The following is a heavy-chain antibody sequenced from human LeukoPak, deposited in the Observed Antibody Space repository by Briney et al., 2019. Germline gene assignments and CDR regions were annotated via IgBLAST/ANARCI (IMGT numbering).Heavy chain of an antibody. CDR3: ARALRYNWNGGDWFDP. V-gene: IGHV3-48*04. D-gene: IGHD1-20*01. CDR1: GFTFSSYS. CDR2: ISSSSSTI. J-gene: IGHJ5*02. Sequence: GGSLRLSCAASGFTFSSYSMNWVRQAPGEGLEWVSYISSSSSTIYYADSVKGRFTISRDNAKNSLYLQMNSLRAEDTAVYYCARALRYNWNGGDWFDPWGQGTLVTVSS.